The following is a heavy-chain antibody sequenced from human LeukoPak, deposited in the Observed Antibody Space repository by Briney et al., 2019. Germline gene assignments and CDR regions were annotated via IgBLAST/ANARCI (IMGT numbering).Heavy chain of an antibody. V-gene: IGHV3-23*01. CDR1: GFTFSSYA. CDR2: ISGSRGST. D-gene: IGHD3-3*01. J-gene: IGHJ3*02. Sequence: GGSLRLSCAASGFTFSSYAMSWVRQAPGKGLEWVSAISGSRGSTYYADSVKGRFTISRDNSKNTLYLQMNSLRAEDTAVYYCAKLWRYYDFWSGYPHDAFDIWGQGTMVTVSS. CDR3: AKLWRYYDFWSGYPHDAFDI.